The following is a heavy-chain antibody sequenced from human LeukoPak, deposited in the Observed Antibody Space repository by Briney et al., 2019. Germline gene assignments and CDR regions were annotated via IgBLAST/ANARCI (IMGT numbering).Heavy chain of an antibody. J-gene: IGHJ4*02. V-gene: IGHV4-61*02. Sequence: SETLSLTCAASGGSISSGSYYWSWIRQPAGKGLEWIGRIYTSGSTNYNPSLKSRVTISAHTSNSQFSLKPSSLTAADTAVYYCARVVGRAVVWDWGEGTLVTVSS. CDR3: ARVVGRAVVWD. D-gene: IGHD3-16*01. CDR2: IYTSGST. CDR1: GGSISSGSYY.